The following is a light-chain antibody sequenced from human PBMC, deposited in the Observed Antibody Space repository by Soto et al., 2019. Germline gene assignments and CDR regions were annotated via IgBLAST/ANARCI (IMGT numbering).Light chain of an antibody. CDR2: GGS. Sequence: VVLTQSPYTLSLSPGEGVTLSCRASQSVSSNYLAWYQQKPGQAPRLLIYGGSRRATGIPDRFSGGGSGTDFTLTISRLEPEDVTVYFCQCQQFGISPVYTFSQGTKLEIK. V-gene: IGKV3-20*01. J-gene: IGKJ2*01. CDR3: QQFGISPVYT. CDR1: QSVSSNY.